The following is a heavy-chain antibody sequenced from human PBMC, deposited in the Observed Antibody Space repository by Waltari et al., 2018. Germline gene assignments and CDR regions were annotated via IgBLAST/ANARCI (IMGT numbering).Heavy chain of an antibody. V-gene: IGHV3-7*01. CDR3: ARARGCGGDCYPGASDY. CDR1: GFTFSSYW. D-gene: IGHD2-21*01. Sequence: EVQLVESGGGLVQPGGSLRLSCAASGFTFSSYWMSWVRQAPGKGLEWVANIKQEGSEKSYVDAGKGLFTISRDNAKNSLYLQMNSLRAEDTAVYYCARARGCGGDCYPGASDYWGQGTLVTVSS. CDR2: IKQEGSEK. J-gene: IGHJ4*02.